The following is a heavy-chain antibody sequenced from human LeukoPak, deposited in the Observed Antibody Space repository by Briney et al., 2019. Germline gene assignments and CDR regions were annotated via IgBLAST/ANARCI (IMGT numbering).Heavy chain of an antibody. Sequence: SETLSLTCTISGGSISSYYWSWIRQPAGKGLEWIGRIYTSGSTNYNPSLKSRVTMSVDTSMNQFSLKLSSVTAADTAVYYCARSDYDFWSGYSGGFDPWGQGTLVTVSS. D-gene: IGHD3-3*01. J-gene: IGHJ5*02. V-gene: IGHV4-4*07. CDR3: ARSDYDFWSGYSGGFDP. CDR1: GGSISSYY. CDR2: IYTSGST.